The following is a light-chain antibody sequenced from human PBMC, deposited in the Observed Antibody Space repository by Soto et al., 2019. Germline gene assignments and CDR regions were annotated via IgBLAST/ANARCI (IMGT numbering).Light chain of an antibody. CDR1: QSVSRN. CDR2: GAS. CDR3: QQYNDYLT. V-gene: IGKV3-15*01. J-gene: IGKJ5*01. Sequence: EIVVTQSPATLSVSPGERATLSCRASQSVSRNLAWYQLKTGQAPRLLVYGASIWATGVPARFSGSGSGPEFTLPPSTLQPEDSGIYTCQQYNDYLTFGQGKRLEIK.